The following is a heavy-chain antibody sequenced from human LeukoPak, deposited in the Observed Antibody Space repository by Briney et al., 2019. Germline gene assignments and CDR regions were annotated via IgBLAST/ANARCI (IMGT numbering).Heavy chain of an antibody. J-gene: IGHJ6*02. Sequence: GRSLRLSCAASGFTFDDYAMHWVRQAPGKGLEWVSGISWNSGSIGYADSEKGRFTISRDNAKNSLYLQMNSLRAEDTALYYCAKDTVRFSDYYYGMDVWGQGTTVTVSS. CDR1: GFTFDDYA. D-gene: IGHD3-10*01. V-gene: IGHV3-9*01. CDR2: ISWNSGSI. CDR3: AKDTVRFSDYYYGMDV.